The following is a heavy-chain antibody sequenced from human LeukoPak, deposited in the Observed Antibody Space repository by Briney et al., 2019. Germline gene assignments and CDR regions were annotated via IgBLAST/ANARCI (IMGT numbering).Heavy chain of an antibody. CDR3: AKDKAPGNWHTPSDF. D-gene: IGHD1-1*01. Sequence: GGSLRLSCAASGFTFRTYAMSWVRQAPGKGLEWVSGISDSGDGTYYAEPVKGRFTISRDNSKNTVFLQMNSLRADDTAKYYCAKDKAPGNWHTPSDFWGQGTLVTVSS. CDR2: ISDSGDGT. V-gene: IGHV3-23*01. CDR1: GFTFRTYA. J-gene: IGHJ4*02.